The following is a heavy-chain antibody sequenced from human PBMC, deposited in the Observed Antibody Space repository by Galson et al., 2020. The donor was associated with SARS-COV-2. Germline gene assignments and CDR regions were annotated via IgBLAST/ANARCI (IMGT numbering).Heavy chain of an antibody. CDR3: ARDQGPVVITTDWFDP. J-gene: IGHJ5*02. V-gene: IGHV3-21*01. D-gene: IGHD3-22*01. Sequence: GGYLRLSCAASGFTFSSYRMNWVRQAPGKGLEWVSSISSRSSYIYYADSVKGRFTISRDNAKNSLYLQMNSLRAEDTAVYYCARDQGPVVITTDWFDPWGQGTLVTVSS. CDR2: ISSRSSYI. CDR1: GFTFSSYR.